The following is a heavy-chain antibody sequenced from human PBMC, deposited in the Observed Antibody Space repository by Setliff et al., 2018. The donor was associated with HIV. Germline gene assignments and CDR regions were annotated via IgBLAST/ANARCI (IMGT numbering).Heavy chain of an antibody. D-gene: IGHD2-15*01. Sequence: RGESLKISCQASGYSFSSYWINWVRQMPGKGLEWMGRIDPSDSYTNYSPSFQGHVSISADRSISTAYLQLSSLKASDNAIYYCARHKNGGYSLDNWGQGTLVNVSS. CDR3: ARHKNGGYSLDN. CDR2: IDPSDSYT. CDR1: GYSFSSYW. J-gene: IGHJ4*02. V-gene: IGHV5-10-1*01.